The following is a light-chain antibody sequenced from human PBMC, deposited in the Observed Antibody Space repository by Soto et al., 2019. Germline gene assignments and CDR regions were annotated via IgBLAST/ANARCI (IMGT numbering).Light chain of an antibody. J-gene: IGKJ1*01. CDR3: QQYNTYWT. V-gene: IGKV1-5*03. CDR2: KAS. CDR1: QSISSW. Sequence: IQMTQSPSTLSASVGDRVTITCRASQSISSWLAWYQQKPGKAPKLLIYKASSLESGVPSRFSGSGSGTEFTLTIISLQPDDFATYYFQQYNTYWTFGQGTKVEIK.